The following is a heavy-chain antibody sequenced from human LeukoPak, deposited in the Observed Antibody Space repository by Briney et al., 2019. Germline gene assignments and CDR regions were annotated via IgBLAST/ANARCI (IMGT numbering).Heavy chain of an antibody. V-gene: IGHV5-51*01. CDR2: IYPGDSDT. D-gene: IGHD3-3*01. J-gene: IGHJ5*02. CDR1: GYSFTSYW. CDR3: AREARGYDFWSGYFGSWFDP. Sequence: GESLQISCKGSGYSFTSYWIGWVRQMPGKGLEWMGIIYPGDSDTRYSPSFQGQVTISADKSISTAYLQWSSLKASDTAMYYCAREARGYDFWSGYFGSWFDPWGQGTLVTVSS.